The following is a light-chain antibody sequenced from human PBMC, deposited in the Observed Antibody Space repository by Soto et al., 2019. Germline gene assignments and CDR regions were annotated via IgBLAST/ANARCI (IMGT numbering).Light chain of an antibody. CDR1: QSFRSS. V-gene: IGKV3-15*01. Sequence: EIVLTQSPATLSLSPGERATLSCRATQSFRSSLAWYRQQPGQAPRLLIYGASTRATGIPARFSGSGSGTEFTLTISSLQSEDFAVYYCQQYNNWPITFGQGTRLEI. J-gene: IGKJ5*01. CDR2: GAS. CDR3: QQYNNWPIT.